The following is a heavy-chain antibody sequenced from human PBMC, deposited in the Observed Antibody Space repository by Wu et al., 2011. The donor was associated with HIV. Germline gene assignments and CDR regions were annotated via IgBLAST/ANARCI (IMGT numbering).Heavy chain of an antibody. J-gene: IGHJ6*02. Sequence: QVQLVQSGAEVKKPGASVKVSCKASGYTFTSYDINWVRQAAGQGLEWMGWMNPNSGNTGYAQMFQDRITMTRNTSISTVYMELSSLRSEDTAVYYCARDRPPDGGYGHSYYFYGMDVWGQGTTGHRLL. CDR3: ARDRPPDGGYGHSYYFYGMDV. D-gene: IGHD3-10*01. CDR1: GYTFTSYD. CDR2: MNPNSGNT. V-gene: IGHV1-8*02.